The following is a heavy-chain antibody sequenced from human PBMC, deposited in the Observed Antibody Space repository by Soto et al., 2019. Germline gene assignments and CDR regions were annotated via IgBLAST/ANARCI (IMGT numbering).Heavy chain of an antibody. CDR2: ISYDGSNK. D-gene: IGHD3-22*01. J-gene: IGHJ3*02. Sequence: QVQLVESGGGVVQPGRSLRLSCAASGFTFSSYAMHWVRQAPGKGLEWVAVISYDGSNKYYADSVKGRFTISRDNSKNTLYLQMNSLRAEDTAVYYCAREPEYYYDSSGYYSGAFDIWGQGTMVTVSS. CDR1: GFTFSSYA. CDR3: AREPEYYYDSSGYYSGAFDI. V-gene: IGHV3-30-3*01.